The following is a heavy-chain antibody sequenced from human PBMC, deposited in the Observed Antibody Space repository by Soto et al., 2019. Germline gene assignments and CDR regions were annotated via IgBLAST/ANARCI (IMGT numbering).Heavy chain of an antibody. CDR3: ERGAGIVVVTAKLAEYFQH. Sequence: SVKVSCKASGGTFSSYAISWVRQAPGQGLEWMGGIIPIFGTANYAQKFQGRVTITADKSTSTAYMELSSLRSEDTAVYYCERGAGIVVVTAKLAEYFQHWGQGTLVTVS. D-gene: IGHD2-21*02. J-gene: IGHJ1*01. CDR1: GGTFSSYA. V-gene: IGHV1-69*06. CDR2: IIPIFGTA.